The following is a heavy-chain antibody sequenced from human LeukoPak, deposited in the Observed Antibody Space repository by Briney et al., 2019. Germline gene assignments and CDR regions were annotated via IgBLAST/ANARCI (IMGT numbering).Heavy chain of an antibody. V-gene: IGHV3-48*01. D-gene: IGHD4-17*01. CDR2: ITSSSGAI. J-gene: IGHJ4*02. CDR1: GFTFSSYS. CDR3: TRVEYGDYPGDY. Sequence: PGGSLRLSCAASGFTFSSYSMNWVRQAPGKGLEWISYITSSSGAIYYADSVKGRFTISRDKAKNSLYLQMNGLRAEDTAVYYCTRVEYGDYPGDYWGQGTLVTVSS.